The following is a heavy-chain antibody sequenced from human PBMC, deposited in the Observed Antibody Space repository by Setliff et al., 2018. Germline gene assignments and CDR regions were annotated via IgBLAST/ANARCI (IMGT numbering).Heavy chain of an antibody. CDR1: GGSISSSRYY. Sequence: SETLSLTCTVSGGSISSSRYYWGWIRQPPGKGLEWIGYIYYSGSTYYNPSLKSRVTVSVDTSKNQFSLKLSSVTAADTAVYYCARVARLVLSRNAFDIWGQGTMVTVSS. D-gene: IGHD2-2*01. V-gene: IGHV4-31*03. J-gene: IGHJ3*02. CDR2: IYYSGST. CDR3: ARVARLVLSRNAFDI.